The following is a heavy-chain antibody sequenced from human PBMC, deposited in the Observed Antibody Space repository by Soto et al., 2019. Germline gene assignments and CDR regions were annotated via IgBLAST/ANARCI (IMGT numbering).Heavy chain of an antibody. CDR2: IIPIFGTA. V-gene: IGHV1-69*01. Sequence: QVQLVQSGAEVKKPGASVKVSCKASGYTFTSYAISWVRQAPGQGLEWMGGIIPIFGTANYAQKFQGRVTITADESTSTAYMELSSLRSEDTAVYYCARDRRWELREGAVYFDYWGQGTLVTVSS. CDR1: GYTFTSYA. D-gene: IGHD1-26*01. CDR3: ARDRRWELREGAVYFDY. J-gene: IGHJ4*02.